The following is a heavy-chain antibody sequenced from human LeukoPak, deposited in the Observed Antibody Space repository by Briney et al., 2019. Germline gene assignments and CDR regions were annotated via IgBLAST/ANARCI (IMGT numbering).Heavy chain of an antibody. V-gene: IGHV4-34*01. CDR3: ARRATPRLSYYDSSGYQNYYFDY. CDR2: INHSGST. D-gene: IGHD3-22*01. Sequence: SETLSLTCAVYGGSFSGYYWSWIRQPPGKGLEWIGEINHSGSTNYNPSLKSRVTISVDTSKNQFCLKLSSVTAADTAVYYCARRATPRLSYYDSSGYQNYYFDYWGQGTLVSVSS. J-gene: IGHJ4*02. CDR1: GGSFSGYY.